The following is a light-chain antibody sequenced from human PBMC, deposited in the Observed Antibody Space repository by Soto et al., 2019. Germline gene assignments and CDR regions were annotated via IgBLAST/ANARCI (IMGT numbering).Light chain of an antibody. CDR1: QDISNY. V-gene: IGKV1-33*01. CDR3: QQYDNPPPYT. Sequence: DIPMTQSPSSLSASVGDRVTITCQASQDISNYLNWYQQKPGKAPKLLIYDASNLETGVPSRFSGSGSGTDFTFPISSLQPEDIATYYCQQYDNPPPYTFGQGTKLEIK. CDR2: DAS. J-gene: IGKJ2*01.